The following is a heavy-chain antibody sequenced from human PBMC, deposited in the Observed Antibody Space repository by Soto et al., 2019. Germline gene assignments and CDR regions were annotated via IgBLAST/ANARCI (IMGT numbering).Heavy chain of an antibody. CDR2: INPNSGGT. CDR1: GYAFTGYY. CDR3: ASEYCSSTSCRLTYYYGMDV. D-gene: IGHD2-2*01. V-gene: IGHV1-2*02. J-gene: IGHJ6*02. Sequence: ASVKVSCKASGYAFTGYYMHWVRQAPGQGLEWMGWINPNSGGTNDAQKFQGRVTMTRDTSISTAYMELSRLRSDDTAVYYCASEYCSSTSCRLTYYYGMDVWGQGTTVTVSS.